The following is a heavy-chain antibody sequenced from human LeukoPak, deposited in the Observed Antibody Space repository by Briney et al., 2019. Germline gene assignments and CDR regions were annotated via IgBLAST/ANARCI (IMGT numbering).Heavy chain of an antibody. Sequence: ETLSLTCTVSGGSISSYYWSWVRQAPGKGLEWVANIKQDGSEKYYVDSVKGRFTISRDNAKNSLYLQMNSLRAEDTAVYYCARGGEPLSPIDYWGQGTLVTVSS. D-gene: IGHD1-26*01. J-gene: IGHJ4*02. CDR2: IKQDGSEK. V-gene: IGHV3-7*01. CDR1: GGSISSYY. CDR3: ARGGEPLSPIDY.